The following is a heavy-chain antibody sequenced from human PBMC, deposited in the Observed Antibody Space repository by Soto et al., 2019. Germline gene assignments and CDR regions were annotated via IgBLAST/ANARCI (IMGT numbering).Heavy chain of an antibody. CDR3: ARRNYDFAIWDY. CDR2: IIPIFGTA. V-gene: IGHV1-69*01. Sequence: SVKVSCKASVGTFSSYAISWVRQAPGQVLEWMGGIIPIFGTANYAQKFQGRVTITADESTSTAYMELSSLRSEDTAVYYCARRNYDFAIWDYWGQGTLVTAPQ. CDR1: VGTFSSYA. D-gene: IGHD3-3*01. J-gene: IGHJ4*02.